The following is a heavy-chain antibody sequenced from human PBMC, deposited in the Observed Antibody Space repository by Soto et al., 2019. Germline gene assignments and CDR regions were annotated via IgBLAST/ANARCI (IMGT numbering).Heavy chain of an antibody. Sequence: QVQLVQSGAEVKKPGASVKVSCKASGYTFTSYDINWVRQATGQGLQWMGWMNPNRGNTGYAQKFQGRVTMARNTSISTAYMELSSLRSEETAVYYCARERTYFGDSWGQGPLVTVS. J-gene: IGHJ4*02. CDR1: GYTFTSYD. D-gene: IGHD3-9*01. CDR3: ARERTYFGDS. CDR2: MNPNRGNT. V-gene: IGHV1-8*01.